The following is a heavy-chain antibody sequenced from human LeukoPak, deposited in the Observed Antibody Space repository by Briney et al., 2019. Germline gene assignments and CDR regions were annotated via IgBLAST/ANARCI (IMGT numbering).Heavy chain of an antibody. CDR3: ASLPVRDSSSWYYHPPPFDY. D-gene: IGHD6-13*01. Sequence: SETLSLTCTVSGGSISSSSYYWGWIRQPPGKGLEWIGSIYYSGSTYYNPSLKSRVTISVDTSKNQFSLKLSSVTAADTAVYYCASLPVRDSSSWYYHPPPFDYWGQGTLVTVSS. CDR1: GGSISSSSYY. CDR2: IYYSGST. V-gene: IGHV4-39*07. J-gene: IGHJ4*02.